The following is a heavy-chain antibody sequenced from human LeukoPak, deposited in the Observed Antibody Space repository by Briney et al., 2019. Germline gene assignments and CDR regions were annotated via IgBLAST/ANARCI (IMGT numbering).Heavy chain of an antibody. V-gene: IGHV5-51*01. J-gene: IGHJ4*02. CDR1: GYRFTSHW. Sequence: GESLKISCKGSGYRFTSHWIGWVRQMPGKGLEWVGIFYPGDSDTRYSPSFQGQVTFSADKSISTAYLQWSSLKASDTAMYYCARRVAVTGAWYFDYWGQGTLVTVSS. D-gene: IGHD6-19*01. CDR2: FYPGDSDT. CDR3: ARRVAVTGAWYFDY.